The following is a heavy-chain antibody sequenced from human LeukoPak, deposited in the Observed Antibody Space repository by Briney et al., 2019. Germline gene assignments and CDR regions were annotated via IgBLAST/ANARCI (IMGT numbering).Heavy chain of an antibody. CDR2: IRTKAYGGTT. D-gene: IGHD5-18*01. CDR1: GFTFGGFA. V-gene: IGHV3-49*04. CDR3: TRGRGYTYGYCFDY. J-gene: IGHJ4*02. Sequence: GGSLRLSCTASGFTFGGFAMSWVRQAPGKGLEWVGFIRTKAYGGTTEYAASVKGRFTISRDDSKSIAYLQMNSLKTEDTAVYYCTRGRGYTYGYCFDYWGQGTLVTVSS.